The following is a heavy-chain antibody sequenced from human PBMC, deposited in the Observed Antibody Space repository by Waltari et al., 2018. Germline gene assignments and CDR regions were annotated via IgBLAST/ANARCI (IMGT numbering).Heavy chain of an antibody. J-gene: IGHJ4*02. CDR1: GFTFSSYG. CDR2: ISDDGSNK. Sequence: QVQLVESGGGVVQPGRSLRLSCAASGFTFSSYGMHWVRQAPGKGLEWVAVISDDGSNKYYADSVKGRFTISRDNSKNTLYLQMNSLRAEDTAVYYCAKDQHYYGSGSYDYWGQGTLVTVSS. V-gene: IGHV3-30*18. CDR3: AKDQHYYGSGSYDY. D-gene: IGHD3-10*01.